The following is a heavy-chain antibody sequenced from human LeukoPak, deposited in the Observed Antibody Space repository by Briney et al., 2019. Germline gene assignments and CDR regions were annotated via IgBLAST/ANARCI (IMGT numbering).Heavy chain of an antibody. V-gene: IGHV3-21*01. D-gene: IGHD4-17*01. CDR1: GFTFSSDS. Sequence: GGSLTLLCAASGFTFSSDSMNWVRQAPGKGLEWVSSISSSSSYIYYADSVKGRFTISRDNAKNSLYLQMNSLRAEDTAVYYCATTPRAMTTVTTGYWGQGTLVTVSS. CDR2: ISSSSSYI. CDR3: ATTPRAMTTVTTGY. J-gene: IGHJ4*02.